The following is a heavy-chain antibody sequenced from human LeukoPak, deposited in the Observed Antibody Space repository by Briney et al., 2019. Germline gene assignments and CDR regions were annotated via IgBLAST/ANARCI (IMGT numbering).Heavy chain of an antibody. D-gene: IGHD3-22*01. J-gene: IGHJ4*02. CDR3: ARDRDYYDRSVGY. CDR2: IKQDGSEK. Sequence: PGGSLRLSCAASGFTFSSYWMSWVRQAPGKGLEWVANIKQDGSEKYYVDSVKGRFTISRDNAKNSLYLQMNSLRAEDTAVYYCARDRDYYDRSVGYWGQGTLVTVSS. V-gene: IGHV3-7*01. CDR1: GFTFSSYW.